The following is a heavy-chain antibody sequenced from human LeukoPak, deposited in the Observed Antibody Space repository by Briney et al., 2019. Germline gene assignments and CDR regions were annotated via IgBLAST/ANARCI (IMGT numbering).Heavy chain of an antibody. CDR3: ARSGGSGFQLGN. D-gene: IGHD3-16*01. CDR2: SYTSGSP. V-gene: IGHV4-4*07. Sequence: PSETLSLTCTVSGGSISSYYWSWIRQPAGKGLGWIGRSYTSGSPNYNPSLKGRVTMSVDTSKNQFSLKLSSVTAADTAVYYCARSGGSGFQLGNWGQGTLVTVSS. J-gene: IGHJ4*02. CDR1: GGSISSYY.